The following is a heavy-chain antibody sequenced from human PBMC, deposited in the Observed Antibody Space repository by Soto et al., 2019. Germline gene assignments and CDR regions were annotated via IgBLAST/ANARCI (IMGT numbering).Heavy chain of an antibody. CDR3: AREGLVLVPTTVNADYYYYAMDV. V-gene: IGHV1-69*12. CDR2: IIPRSATS. Sequence: QVQLVQSGAEVKKPGSSVKVSCKASGDTFSTYTITWMRQAPGQGLEWMGGIIPRSATSNYAQKFQGRVTITADESTNTSYIERSSLRAEDTAVDYCAREGLVLVPTTVNADYYYYAMDVWGQGTTVTVSS. J-gene: IGHJ6*02. D-gene: IGHD2-2*01. CDR1: GDTFSTYT.